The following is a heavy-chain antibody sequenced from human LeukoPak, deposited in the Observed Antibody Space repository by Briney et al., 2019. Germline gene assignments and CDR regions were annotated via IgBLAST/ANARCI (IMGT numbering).Heavy chain of an antibody. Sequence: SETLSLTCTVSGGSISSYYWSWIRQPPGKGLEWIGYIYYSGSTNYNPSLKSRVTISVDTSKNQFSLKLSSVTAADTAVYYCARDRVGIAVAGYYYYMDVWGKGTTVTVSS. CDR3: ARDRVGIAVAGYYYYMDV. CDR1: GGSISSYY. D-gene: IGHD6-19*01. V-gene: IGHV4-59*01. J-gene: IGHJ6*03. CDR2: IYYSGST.